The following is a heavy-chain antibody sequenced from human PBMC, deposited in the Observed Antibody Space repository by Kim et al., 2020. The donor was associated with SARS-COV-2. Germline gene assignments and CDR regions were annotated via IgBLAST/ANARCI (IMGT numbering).Heavy chain of an antibody. CDR3: ATGYSYFPFDY. Sequence: TIYARKFQGRVTMTEDTSTDTAYMELSSLRSEDTAVYYCATGYSYFPFDYWGQGTLVTVSS. V-gene: IGHV1-24*01. CDR2: T. J-gene: IGHJ4*02. D-gene: IGHD5-18*01.